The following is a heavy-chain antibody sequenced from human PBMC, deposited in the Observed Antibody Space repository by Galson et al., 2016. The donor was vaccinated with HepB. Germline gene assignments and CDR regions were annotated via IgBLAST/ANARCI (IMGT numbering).Heavy chain of an antibody. CDR1: GGSVSSGSYY. CDR3: ARDGSENYEGGEFDY. V-gene: IGHV4-61*01. Sequence: SETLSLTCSVSGGSVSSGSYYWSWIRQPPGKGLEWMGCMSNSGSTNHNPSLKSRVTISMDTSKNRISLKLTSVTAADTAVYYCARDGSENYEGGEFDYWGQGTLVTVSS. J-gene: IGHJ4*02. CDR2: MSNSGST. D-gene: IGHD1-7*01.